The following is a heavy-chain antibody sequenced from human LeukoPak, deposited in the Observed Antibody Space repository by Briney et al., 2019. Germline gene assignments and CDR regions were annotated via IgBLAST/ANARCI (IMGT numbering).Heavy chain of an antibody. J-gene: IGHJ4*02. V-gene: IGHV3-23*01. Sequence: GGSLRLSRAASEFTFSSYAMSWVRQAPGKGLEWVSSISGSGGKTDYADSVKGRFTISRDNSKNTLNLQMNSLRAEDTATYYCAKRQGYGFGFDDWGQGILVTVSS. CDR2: ISGSGGKT. CDR1: EFTFSSYA. CDR3: AKRQGYGFGFDD. D-gene: IGHD5-18*01.